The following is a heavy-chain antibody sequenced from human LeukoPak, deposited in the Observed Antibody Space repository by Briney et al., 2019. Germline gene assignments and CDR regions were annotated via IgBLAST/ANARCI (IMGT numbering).Heavy chain of an antibody. CDR1: GFTFSNAW. V-gene: IGHV3-15*01. J-gene: IGHJ4*02. Sequence: GGSLRLSCAASGFTFSNAWMSWVRQAPGKGLEWVGRIKSKTDGGTTDYAAPVKGRFIISRDDSKNTLYLQMNSLKTEDTAVYYCTTVVPARGSDFDYWGQGTLVTVSS. CDR3: TTVVPARGSDFDY. CDR2: IKSKTDGGTT. D-gene: IGHD3-10*01.